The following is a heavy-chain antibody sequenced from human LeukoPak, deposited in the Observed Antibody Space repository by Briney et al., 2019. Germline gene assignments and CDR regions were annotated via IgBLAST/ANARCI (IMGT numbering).Heavy chain of an antibody. D-gene: IGHD2-15*01. Sequence: ASVKVSCKASGGTFSSYAISWVRQAPGQGLEWTGGIIPIFGTANYAQKFQGRVTITTDESTSTAYMELSSLRSEDTAVYYCARDNGYCSGGSCYLLDYWGQGTLVTVSS. V-gene: IGHV1-69*05. CDR2: IIPIFGTA. J-gene: IGHJ4*02. CDR1: GGTFSSYA. CDR3: ARDNGYCSGGSCYLLDY.